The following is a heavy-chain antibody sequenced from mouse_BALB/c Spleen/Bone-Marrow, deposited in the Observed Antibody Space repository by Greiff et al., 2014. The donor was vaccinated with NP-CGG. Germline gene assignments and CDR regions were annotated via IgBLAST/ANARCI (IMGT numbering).Heavy chain of an antibody. J-gene: IGHJ1*01. CDR1: VFSLTSYG. CDR3: ARVYLWYFEV. CDR2: IWAGGST. D-gene: IGHD2-3*01. V-gene: IGHV2-9*02. Sequence: QVQLKESGPGLVAPSQSLSITCTVSVFSLTSYGVHWVRQPPGKGLEWLGVIWAGGSTNYNSALMSRLSISKDNSKSQVFLKMNSLQTDDTAMYHCARVYLWYFEVWGAWTTVTVSS.